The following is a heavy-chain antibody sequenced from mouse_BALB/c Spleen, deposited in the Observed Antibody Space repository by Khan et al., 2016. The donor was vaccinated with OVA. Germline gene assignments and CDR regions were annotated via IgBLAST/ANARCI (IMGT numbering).Heavy chain of an antibody. Sequence: QVQLKQSGAELAKPGASVKISCKASGYTFTSYWMHWVKQRPGQGLEWIGYINPSSGYTEYNQNFKDKATLTADKSSSTAYMQLSSLTSEDSAVYYCARDRIDYWGQGTTLTVSS. V-gene: IGHV1-7*01. CDR3: ARDRIDY. CDR1: GYTFTSYW. CDR2: INPSSGYT. J-gene: IGHJ2*01.